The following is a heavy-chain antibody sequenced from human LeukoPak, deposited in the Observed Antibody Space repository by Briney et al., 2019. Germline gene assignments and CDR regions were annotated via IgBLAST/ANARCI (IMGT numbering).Heavy chain of an antibody. V-gene: IGHV4-31*03. D-gene: IGHD3-10*01. CDR3: ARDRAPMVRGVMGGGMDV. CDR1: GGSITSADFY. CDR2: IFHSGAT. J-gene: IGHJ6*02. Sequence: PSETLSLTCTVSGGSITSADFYWTWIRQHPGKGLEWIGYIFHSGATYYNPSLKSRVSISLDRSKSQFSLRLSSVTAADPAGYYCARDRAPMVRGVMGGGMDVWGQGTTATVSS.